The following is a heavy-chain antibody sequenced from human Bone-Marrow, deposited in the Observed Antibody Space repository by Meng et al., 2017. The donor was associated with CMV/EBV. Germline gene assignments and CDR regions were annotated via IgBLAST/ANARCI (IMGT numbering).Heavy chain of an antibody. CDR1: GDSVSSNCAA. CDR3: AREAGYFSGDSCAHVS. CDR2: TYYRSKWYN. J-gene: IGHJ4*02. D-gene: IGHD2-15*01. V-gene: IGHV6-1*01. Sequence: SQTVSLTCAISGDSVSSNCAAWNWIRQSPSRGLEWLGRTYYRSKWYNDYAVSVKSRITINPDTSKNQFSLQLNSVTPEDTAVYYSAREAGYFSGDSCAHVSWGQGTLVTVSS.